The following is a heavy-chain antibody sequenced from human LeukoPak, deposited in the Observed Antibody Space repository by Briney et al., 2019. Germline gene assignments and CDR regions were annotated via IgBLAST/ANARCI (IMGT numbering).Heavy chain of an antibody. CDR3: ARGSEDIVVVPAASAEYFQH. Sequence: ASVKVSCKASGGTFSSYAISWVRQAPGQGLEWMGGIIPIFGTANYAQKFQGRVTITADESTSTAYMELSSLRSEDTAVYYCARGSEDIVVVPAASAEYFQHWGQGTLVTVSS. D-gene: IGHD2-2*01. J-gene: IGHJ1*01. CDR2: IIPIFGTA. CDR1: GGTFSSYA. V-gene: IGHV1-69*13.